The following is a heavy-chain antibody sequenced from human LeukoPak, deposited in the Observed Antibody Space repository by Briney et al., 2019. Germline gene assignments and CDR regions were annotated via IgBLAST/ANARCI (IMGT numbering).Heavy chain of an antibody. CDR3: ARDYKYAFDN. D-gene: IGHD5-24*01. J-gene: IGHJ4*02. CDR1: GGSFSGYD. CDR2: INHSGSA. Sequence: SETLSLTCAVYGGSFSGYDWSWIRQPPGKGLEWIGEINHSGSANYNPSLKSRVTISVDTSKNQFSLKLSSVTAADTAVYYCARDYKYAFDNWGQGTLVTVSS. V-gene: IGHV4-34*01.